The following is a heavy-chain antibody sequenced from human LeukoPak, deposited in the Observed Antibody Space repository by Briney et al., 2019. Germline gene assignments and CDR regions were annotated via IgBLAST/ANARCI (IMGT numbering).Heavy chain of an antibody. CDR3: ARGSAVSPNNWFDP. Sequence: SETLSLTCAVYGGSFSGYYWSWIRQPPGKGLEWIGEINHSGNTNYNPSLKSRVTISVDTSKNQFSLKLSSVTAADTAVYYCARGSAVSPNNWFDPWGQGTLVTVSS. CDR2: INHSGNT. D-gene: IGHD5/OR15-5a*01. V-gene: IGHV4-34*01. CDR1: GGSFSGYY. J-gene: IGHJ5*02.